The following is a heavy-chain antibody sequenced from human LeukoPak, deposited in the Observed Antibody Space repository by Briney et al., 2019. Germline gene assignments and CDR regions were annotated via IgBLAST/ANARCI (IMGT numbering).Heavy chain of an antibody. CDR2: IYYSGST. Sequence: PETLSLTRAVSRGSISGDYWRCISQPPGKGLGRIGDIYYSGSTSYNPSLKSRVNISVDTSKNQFSLKLSSVTAADTAVYYCARHSSSWYHSEFDYWGQGTLVTVPS. J-gene: IGHJ4*02. V-gene: IGHV4-59*08. CDR3: ARHSSSWYHSEFDY. D-gene: IGHD6-13*01. CDR1: RGSISGDY.